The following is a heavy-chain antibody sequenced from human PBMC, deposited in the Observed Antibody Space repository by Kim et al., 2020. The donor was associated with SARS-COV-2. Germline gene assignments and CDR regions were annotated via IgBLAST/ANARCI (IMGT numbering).Heavy chain of an antibody. CDR1: GLTLSSYW. J-gene: IGHJ4*02. CDR2: INSDGSST. CDR3: TGVVDFDY. V-gene: IGHV3-74*01. D-gene: IGHD2-15*01. Sequence: GGSLRLSCAASGLTLSSYWMHWVRQAPGKGLVWVSHINSDGSSTTYADSVNGRFTISRDNAKNTLYLQMNSLRAEDTAVYYCTGVVDFDYWGQGTLVTVSS.